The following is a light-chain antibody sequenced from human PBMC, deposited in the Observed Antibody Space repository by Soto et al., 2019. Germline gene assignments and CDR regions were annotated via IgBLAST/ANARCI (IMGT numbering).Light chain of an antibody. V-gene: IGKV3-20*01. Sequence: EIVLTQSPGTLSLSPGERPTLSCRASQGVISGYLAWYKQKPAQAPRLFIYVASSGATATPDRFSGSGSGTDFTLTISRLEPEDFAVYYCQQYGSSPPYTFGQGTKLEIK. CDR3: QQYGSSPPYT. J-gene: IGKJ2*01. CDR1: QGVISGY. CDR2: VAS.